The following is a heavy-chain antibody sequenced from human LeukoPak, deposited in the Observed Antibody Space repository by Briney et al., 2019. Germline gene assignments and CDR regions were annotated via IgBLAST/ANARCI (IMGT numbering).Heavy chain of an antibody. Sequence: GGSLRLSCAVSGFSFNTYWMTWVRQAPGKGLEWVANIKQDGSEKYYADSVKGRFTISRDNAKNSLYLQMNSLRAEDTAVYYCARGGVAGTRGDYYYYMDVWGKGTTVTVSS. CDR3: ARGGVAGTRGDYYYYMDV. D-gene: IGHD6-19*01. CDR1: GFSFNTYW. J-gene: IGHJ6*03. CDR2: IKQDGSEK. V-gene: IGHV3-7*01.